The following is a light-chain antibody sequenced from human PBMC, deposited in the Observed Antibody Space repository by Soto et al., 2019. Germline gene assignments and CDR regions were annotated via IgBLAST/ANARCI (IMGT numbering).Light chain of an antibody. CDR2: WAS. CDR3: QQYYSPPAM. CDR1: QSVLKSSNDKNH. J-gene: IGKJ1*01. V-gene: IGKV4-1*01. Sequence: DIVMTQSPDSLAVSLGERATINCKSSQSVLKSSNDKNHLAWYQQKPGQPPRLLIFWASTRESGVPDRFSGGGSGTDFTPTISSLQAEDVSVYYCQQYYSPPAMFGQGTKVEI.